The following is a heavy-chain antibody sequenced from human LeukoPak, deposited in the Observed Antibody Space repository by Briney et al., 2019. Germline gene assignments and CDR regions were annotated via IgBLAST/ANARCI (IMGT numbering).Heavy chain of an antibody. CDR2: INHSGST. CDR3: TRGRAYYDSTGYYY. CDR1: GGSFSGYY. V-gene: IGHV4-34*01. J-gene: IGHJ4*02. Sequence: SETLSLTCAVYGGSFSGYYWSWIRQPPGKGLEWIGEINHSGSTNYNPSLKSRVTISVDTSKNQFSLKLSSVTAADTAVYYCTRGRAYYDSTGYYYWGRGILVTVSS. D-gene: IGHD3-22*01.